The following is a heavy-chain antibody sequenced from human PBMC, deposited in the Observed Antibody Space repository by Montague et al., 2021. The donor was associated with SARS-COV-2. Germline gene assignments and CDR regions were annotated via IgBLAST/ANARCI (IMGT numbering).Heavy chain of an antibody. Sequence: SETLSLTCTVSGGSISSSSYYWGWIRQPPGKGLEWIGSIYYNGSTYYNPSLKSRVTISVDTSKNQFSLKLSSVTAADTAVYYCARSPTYYHILTGYFNGPNWFDPWGQGTLVTVSS. CDR3: ARSPTYYHILTGYFNGPNWFDP. J-gene: IGHJ5*02. D-gene: IGHD3-9*01. CDR2: IYYNGST. V-gene: IGHV4-39*01. CDR1: GGSISSSSYY.